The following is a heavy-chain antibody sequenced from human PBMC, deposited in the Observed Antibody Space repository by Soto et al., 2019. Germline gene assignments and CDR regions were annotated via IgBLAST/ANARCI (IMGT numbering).Heavy chain of an antibody. D-gene: IGHD3-3*01. CDR3: TTDTRRISVFGVPWDS. V-gene: IGHV3-15*01. J-gene: IGHJ4*02. Sequence: GGSLRLSCAASVFPLSMAWMNWVRHTPGRGLEWVGRIKSRSDGGTPDYGAPVKGRFTISRDDSLNTVYLQMNSLTAEDTGVYYCTTDTRRISVFGVPWDSWGQGTLVTVSS. CDR1: VFPLSMAW. CDR2: IKSRSDGGTP.